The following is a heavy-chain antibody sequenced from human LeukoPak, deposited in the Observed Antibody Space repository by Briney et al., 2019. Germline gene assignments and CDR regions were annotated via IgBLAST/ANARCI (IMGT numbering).Heavy chain of an antibody. CDR2: ISGSGGST. CDR3: AKGPAGYSYGYSYFDY. Sequence: GGSLRLSCAASGFTFSSYAMSWVRQAPGKGLEWVPAISGSGGSTYYADSVKGRFTISRDNSKNTLYLQMNSLRAEDTAVYYCAKGPAGYSYGYSYFDYWGQGTLVTVSS. J-gene: IGHJ4*02. D-gene: IGHD5-18*01. CDR1: GFTFSSYA. V-gene: IGHV3-23*01.